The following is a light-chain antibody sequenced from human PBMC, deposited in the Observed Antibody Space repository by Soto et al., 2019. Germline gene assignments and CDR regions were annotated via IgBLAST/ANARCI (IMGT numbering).Light chain of an antibody. CDR1: QSISSW. CDR3: QQYNSYPLT. J-gene: IGKJ4*01. Sequence: DIHMTQSRCSLSEFVLGIVTITCRASQSISSWLAWYQQKTGKAPKLLIYDASSLESGVPSRFSGSGSGTEFTLTISSLQPDDFATYYCQQYNSYPLTFGGGTKVDI. V-gene: IGKV1-5*01. CDR2: DAS.